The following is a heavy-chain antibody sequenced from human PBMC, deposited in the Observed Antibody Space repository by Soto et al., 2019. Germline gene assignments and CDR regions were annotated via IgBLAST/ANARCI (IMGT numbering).Heavy chain of an antibody. D-gene: IGHD4-17*01. Sequence: ASVKVSCKASGYTFTSYYMHWVRQAPGQGLEWMGIINPSGGSTSYAQKFQGRVTMTRDTSTSTVYMELSSLRSEDTAVYYCARETTTVTTDLPIGYYYGMDVWGQGTTVTVSS. CDR3: ARETTTVTTDLPIGYYYGMDV. CDR1: GYTFTSYY. CDR2: INPSGGST. J-gene: IGHJ6*02. V-gene: IGHV1-46*01.